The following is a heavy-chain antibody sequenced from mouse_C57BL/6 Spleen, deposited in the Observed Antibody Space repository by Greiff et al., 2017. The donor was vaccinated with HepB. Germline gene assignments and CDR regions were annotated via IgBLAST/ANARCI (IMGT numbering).Heavy chain of an antibody. CDR1: GYTFTSYW. J-gene: IGHJ3*01. Sequence: QVQLQQPGAELVKPGASVKLSCKASGYTFTSYWMHWVKQRPGQGLEWIGMIHPNSGSTNYNEKFKSKATLTVDKSSSTAYMQLSSLTSEDSAVYYCASTGNTDEGYYVSIAYWGQGTLVTVSA. V-gene: IGHV1-64*01. CDR3: ASTGNTDEGYYVSIAY. D-gene: IGHD2-3*01. CDR2: IHPNSGST.